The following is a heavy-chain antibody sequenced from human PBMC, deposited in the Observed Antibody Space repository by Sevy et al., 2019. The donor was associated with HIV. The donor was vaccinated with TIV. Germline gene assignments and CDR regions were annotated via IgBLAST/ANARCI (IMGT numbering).Heavy chain of an antibody. J-gene: IGHJ4*02. CDR3: ARGIAVSGSRLGLGY. V-gene: IGHV3-7*01. D-gene: IGHD3-10*01. CDR1: GFTFSNNW. CDR2: IKQDGSEK. Sequence: GGSLRLSCVASGFTFSNNWMTWVRQAPGKGLQWVANIKQDGSEKYLVDSVKGRFTISRDNAKNSLYLQMSSLRVEDTAVYYCARGIAVSGSRLGLGYWGQGTLVTVST.